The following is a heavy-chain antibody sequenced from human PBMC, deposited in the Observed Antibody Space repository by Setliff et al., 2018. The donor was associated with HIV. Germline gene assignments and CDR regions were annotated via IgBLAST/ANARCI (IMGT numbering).Heavy chain of an antibody. Sequence: ASVKVSCKASGYTFTSYYMNWVRQAPGQGLEWMGIINPSGGSSTYAQKVQGRVAMTRDTSTSTVYMELSSLRSEDTAVYYCARDRVRITIFGANDASDIWGQGTMVTVSS. V-gene: IGHV1-46*01. CDR1: GYTFTSYY. D-gene: IGHD3-3*01. CDR2: INPSGGSS. J-gene: IGHJ3*02. CDR3: ARDRVRITIFGANDASDI.